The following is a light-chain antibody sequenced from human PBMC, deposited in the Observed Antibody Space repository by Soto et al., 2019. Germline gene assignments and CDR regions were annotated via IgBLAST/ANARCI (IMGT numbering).Light chain of an antibody. CDR2: GSS. CDR1: YSINNY. V-gene: IGKV1-39*01. J-gene: IGKJ2*01. Sequence: MQMTQSPSSLSASVGDRVIITCRVDYSINNYLNWYQQKPGTVPKLLIYGSSTLQSGVPSRVRGSRSGRVFTLTINGLQPEDFATYYCQHSYSTLGTFGRGTRVEI. CDR3: QHSYSTLGT.